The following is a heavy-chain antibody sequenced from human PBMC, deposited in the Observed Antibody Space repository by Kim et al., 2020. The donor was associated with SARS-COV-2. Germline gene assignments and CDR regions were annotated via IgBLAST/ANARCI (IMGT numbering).Heavy chain of an antibody. CDR2: IINSGGTT. CDR1: GFTFNNYV. J-gene: IGHJ4*02. D-gene: IGHD6-19*01. V-gene: IGHV3-23*01. Sequence: GGSLRLSCAASGFTFNNYVMSWVRQAPGKGLEWVSVIINSGGTTYYADSVKGRFTISRDNSKNTLYLQMNSLRAEDTAVYFCAKGHDSSGWHRTSLDYWGQGTLVTVSS. CDR3: AKGHDSSGWHRTSLDY.